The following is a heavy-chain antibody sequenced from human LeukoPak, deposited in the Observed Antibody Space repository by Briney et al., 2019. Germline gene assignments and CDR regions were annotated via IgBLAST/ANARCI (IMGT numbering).Heavy chain of an antibody. Sequence: SETLSLTCTVSGGSISSYYWSWIRQPPGKGLEWIGYIYTSGSTNYNPSLKSRVTISLDTSKDQFSLKLSSVTAADTAVYYCARHGRSSSSAPDYWGQGTLVTVSS. CDR1: GGSISSYY. D-gene: IGHD6-6*01. CDR3: ARHGRSSSSAPDY. V-gene: IGHV4-4*09. CDR2: IYTSGST. J-gene: IGHJ4*02.